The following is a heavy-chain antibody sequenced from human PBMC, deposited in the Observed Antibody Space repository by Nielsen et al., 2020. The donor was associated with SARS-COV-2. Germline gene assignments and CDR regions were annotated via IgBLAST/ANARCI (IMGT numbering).Heavy chain of an antibody. J-gene: IGHJ6*02. Sequence: GVSLKISCAASGLTVSSNYMSWVRQAPGKGLEWVSVIYSGGSTYYADSVKGRFTISRDNSKNTLYLQMNSLGADDTAIYYCTRRVAGGTMDVWGQGTTVTVSS. D-gene: IGHD6-19*01. CDR2: IYSGGST. V-gene: IGHV3-66*01. CDR1: GLTVSSNY. CDR3: TRRVAGGTMDV.